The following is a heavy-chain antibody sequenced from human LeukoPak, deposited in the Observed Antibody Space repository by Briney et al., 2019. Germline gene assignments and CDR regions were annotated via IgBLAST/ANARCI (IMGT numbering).Heavy chain of an antibody. V-gene: IGHV4-59*01. CDR1: GGSISSYY. CDR2: IYYSRST. J-gene: IGHJ6*02. CDR3: AREDIVVVPAAIGPKTYYYGMDV. Sequence: SETLSLTCTVSGGSISSYYWSWIRQPPGKGLEWIGYIYYSRSTNYNPSLKSRVTISVDTSKNQFSLKLSSVTAADTAVYYCAREDIVVVPAAIGPKTYYYGMDVWGQGTTVTVSS. D-gene: IGHD2-2*01.